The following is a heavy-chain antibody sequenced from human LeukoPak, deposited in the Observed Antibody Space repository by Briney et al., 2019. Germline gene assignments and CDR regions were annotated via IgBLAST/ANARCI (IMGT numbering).Heavy chain of an antibody. J-gene: IGHJ4*02. CDR1: GYTFTSYA. V-gene: IGHV1-3*01. CDR3: ARAQFYYYDSSGYYAPLDY. CDR2: INAGNGNT. Sequence: ASVKVSCKASGYTFTSYAMHWVRQAPGQRLEWMGWINAGNGNTKYSQKFQGRVTITRDTSASTAYMELSSLRSEDTAVYYCARAQFYYYDSSGYYAPLDYWGQGTLVIVSS. D-gene: IGHD3-22*01.